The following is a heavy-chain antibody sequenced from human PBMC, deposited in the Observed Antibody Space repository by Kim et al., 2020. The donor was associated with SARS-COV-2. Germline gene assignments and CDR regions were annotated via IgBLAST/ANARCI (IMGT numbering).Heavy chain of an antibody. J-gene: IGHJ2*01. Sequence: DAVKGRFTNSRDNAKNSLYLQMNSLRAEDTAVYYCARALRTAVTTWYFDLWGRGTLVTVSS. V-gene: IGHV3-11*01. CDR3: ARALRTAVTTWYFDL. D-gene: IGHD4-17*01.